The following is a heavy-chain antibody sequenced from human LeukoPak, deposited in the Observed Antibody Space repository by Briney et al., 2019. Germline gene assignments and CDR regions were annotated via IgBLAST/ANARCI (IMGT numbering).Heavy chain of an antibody. CDR1: GFTFSSYA. CDR2: ISYDGSNK. J-gene: IGHJ6*02. CDR3: ASGNQRNYYYGMDV. V-gene: IGHV3-30-3*01. D-gene: IGHD1-14*01. Sequence: GRSLRLSCAASGFTFSSYAMHWVRQAPGKGLEWVAVISYDGSNKYYADSVKGRFTISRDNSKNTLYLQMNSLRAEDTAVYYCASGNQRNYYYGMDVWGQGTTVTVSS.